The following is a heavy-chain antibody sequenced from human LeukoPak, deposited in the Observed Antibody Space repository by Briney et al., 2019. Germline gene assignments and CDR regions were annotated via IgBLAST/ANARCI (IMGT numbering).Heavy chain of an antibody. D-gene: IGHD3/OR15-3a*01. CDR3: AAGGGGHADWLLSPNPPFDY. V-gene: IGHV1-18*01. J-gene: IGHJ4*02. Sequence: ASVKVSCKAPGYTFTSYGISWVRQAPGQGLEWMGWISAYNGNTNYAQKLQGRVTMTTDTSTSTAYMELRSLRSDDTAVYYCAAGGGGHADWLLSPNPPFDYWGQGTLVTVSS. CDR1: GYTFTSYG. CDR2: ISAYNGNT.